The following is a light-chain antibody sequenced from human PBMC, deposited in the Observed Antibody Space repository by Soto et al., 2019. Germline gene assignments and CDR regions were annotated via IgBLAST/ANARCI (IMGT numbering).Light chain of an antibody. CDR2: AAS. CDR1: QGINNH. CDR3: QNYNSAPPAGT. Sequence: DFQMTQSPSSLSASVGDRVTITCRASQGINNHLAWFQQKPGKVPKVLIYAASTLQSGVPSRFSGSGSGTDFTLTISSLQPEDVATYYCQNYNSAPPAGTFGGRTKVDIK. V-gene: IGKV1-27*01. J-gene: IGKJ4*01.